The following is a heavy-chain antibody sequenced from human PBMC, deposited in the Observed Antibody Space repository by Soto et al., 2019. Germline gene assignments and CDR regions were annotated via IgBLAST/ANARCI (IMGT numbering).Heavy chain of an antibody. Sequence: ASVKVSCKASGYTFTSYDINWVRQATGQGLEWMGWMNPNSGNTGYAQKFQGRVTMTRNTSISTAYMELSSPRSEDAAVYYCAREKRYCSGGSCENAFDFWGQGSMVTVSS. D-gene: IGHD2-15*01. CDR1: GYTFTSYD. CDR3: AREKRYCSGGSCENAFDF. V-gene: IGHV1-8*01. CDR2: MNPNSGNT. J-gene: IGHJ3*01.